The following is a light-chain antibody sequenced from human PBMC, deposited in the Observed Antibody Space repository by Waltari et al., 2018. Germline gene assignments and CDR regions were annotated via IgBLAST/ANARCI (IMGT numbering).Light chain of an antibody. CDR2: SAS. J-gene: IGKJ1*01. V-gene: IGKV1-6*01. CDR3: LQDSNYPRT. CDR1: QAIRNE. Sequence: AIQMTQSPSSLSASIGDRVTITCRASQAIRNELGWYQQKPGKAPKLLIYSASSLQTGVPARFSGSVSGTDCTLTITSLQPEDFAIYYCLQDSNYPRTFGQGTKVEIK.